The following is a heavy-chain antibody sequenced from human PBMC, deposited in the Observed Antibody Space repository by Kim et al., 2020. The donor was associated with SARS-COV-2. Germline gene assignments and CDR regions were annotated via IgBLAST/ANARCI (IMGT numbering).Heavy chain of an antibody. D-gene: IGHD2-8*01. Sequence: YYADSVKGRFTISRDNSKNTLYLQMNSLRAEDTAVYYCAKDRLNAEGFDYWGQGTLVTVSS. J-gene: IGHJ4*02. CDR3: AKDRLNAEGFDY. V-gene: IGHV3-30*02.